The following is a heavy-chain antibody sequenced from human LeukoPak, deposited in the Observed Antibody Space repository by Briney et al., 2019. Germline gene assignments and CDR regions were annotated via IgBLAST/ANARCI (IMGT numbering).Heavy chain of an antibody. CDR2: VHLDGRT. Sequence: PSGTLSLICGVSGGSISSTNWWTWVRQPPGKGLEWIGEVHLDGRTNYNPSLESRLTMSVDLSENHISLKLTSVTAADTAVYYCAREGGFYRPLDYTDQGTLVTVSS. CDR1: GGSISSTNW. D-gene: IGHD3-3*01. J-gene: IGHJ4*02. V-gene: IGHV4-4*02. CDR3: AREGGFYRPLDY.